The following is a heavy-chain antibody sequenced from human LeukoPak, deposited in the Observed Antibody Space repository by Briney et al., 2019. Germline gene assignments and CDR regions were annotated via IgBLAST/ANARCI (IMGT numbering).Heavy chain of an antibody. V-gene: IGHV3-23*01. Sequence: PGGSLRLSCAASGFTFSSYAMSWVRQAPGKGLEWVSLISGSGASTYYADSMKGRFTISRDNSKNTLYLQMNSLRAEDTAVYYCATGRWYCDYWGQGTLVTVSS. CDR3: ATGRWYCDY. J-gene: IGHJ4*02. CDR2: ISGSGAST. CDR1: GFTFSSYA. D-gene: IGHD6-13*01.